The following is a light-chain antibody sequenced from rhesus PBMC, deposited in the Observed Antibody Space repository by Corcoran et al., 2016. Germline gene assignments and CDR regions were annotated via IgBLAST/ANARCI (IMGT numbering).Light chain of an antibody. CDR2: WAS. CDR1: KSLLYSSNSKNY. CDR3: QQYYNSPYC. V-gene: IGKV4-1*01. Sequence: DILMTQSPDSLAVSLGEGVTINCKSSKSLLYSSNSKNYLAWYQQKPGQAPKLLLYWASSRESGVPQRSSGIGSGTVFTLTISGLQAEDVAVYYCQQYYNSPYCFGRGTKVEIK. J-gene: IGKJ2*01.